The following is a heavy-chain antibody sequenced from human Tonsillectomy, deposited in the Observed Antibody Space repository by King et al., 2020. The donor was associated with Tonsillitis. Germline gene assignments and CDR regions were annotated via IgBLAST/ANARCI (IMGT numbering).Heavy chain of an antibody. CDR2: ISSSRSYI. V-gene: IGHV3-21*01. CDR1: GFTFSSYT. D-gene: IGHD3-22*01. J-gene: IGHJ3*02. Sequence: VQLVESGGGLVKPGGSLRLSCAASGFTFSSYTMNWVRQAPGKGLEWVSSISSSRSYIYYANSVKGRFTISRDNAKNSLYLQMNSLRAEDTAVYYCARAGDSSGYYSSIWGQGTMVTVSS. CDR3: ARAGDSSGYYSSI.